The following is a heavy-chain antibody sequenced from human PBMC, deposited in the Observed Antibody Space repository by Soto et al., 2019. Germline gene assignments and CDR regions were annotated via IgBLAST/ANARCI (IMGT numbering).Heavy chain of an antibody. CDR1: GFTFSSYS. CDR2: ISSSSSYI. Sequence: GGSLRLSCAASGFTFSSYSMNWVRQAPGKGLEWVSSISSSSSYIYYADSVKGRFTISRDNAKNSLYLQMNSLRAEDTAVYYCARDKGYCTNGVCPPIYYYYYCGMDVWGQGTTVTVSS. CDR3: ARDKGYCTNGVCPPIYYYYYCGMDV. J-gene: IGHJ6*02. V-gene: IGHV3-21*01. D-gene: IGHD2-8*01.